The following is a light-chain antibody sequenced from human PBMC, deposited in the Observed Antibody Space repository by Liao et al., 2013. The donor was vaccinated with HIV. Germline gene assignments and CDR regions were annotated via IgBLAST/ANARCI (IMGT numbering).Light chain of an antibody. Sequence: SYVLTQPPSVSVAPGKTARITCGGNNIGSKSVHWYQQKPGQAPVLVIYYDSDRPSGIPERFSGSNSGNTATLTISGTQTLDEADYYCQAWDTSTLYVFGTGTKVNVL. CDR1: NIGSKS. V-gene: IGLV3-21*01. CDR2: YDS. J-gene: IGLJ1*01. CDR3: QAWDTSTLYV.